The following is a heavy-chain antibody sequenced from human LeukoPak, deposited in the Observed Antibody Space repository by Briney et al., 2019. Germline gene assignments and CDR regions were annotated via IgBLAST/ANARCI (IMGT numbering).Heavy chain of an antibody. V-gene: IGHV3-49*04. CDR2: IRNKASGGTT. Sequence: GGSLRLSCAASGFTFSNYGMSWVRQAPGKGLEWVSFIRNKASGGTTEHAASVRGRFTTSRDDSKSIAYLQMNSLKTEDTALYYCTRDRIMTDFWGQGTLVTVSS. J-gene: IGHJ4*02. CDR3: TRDRIMTDF. CDR1: GFTFSNYG. D-gene: IGHD2-15*01.